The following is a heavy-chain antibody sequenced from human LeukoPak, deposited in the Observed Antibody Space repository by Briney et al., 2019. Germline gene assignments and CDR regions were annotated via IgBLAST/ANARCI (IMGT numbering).Heavy chain of an antibody. CDR1: GFTFSSYA. V-gene: IGHV3-23*01. CDR2: ISGSGGST. Sequence: GASLRLSCAASGFTFSSYAMSWVRQAPGKGLEWVSAISGSGGSTYYADSVKGRFTISRDNSKNTLYLQMNSLRAEDTAVYYCAKVIPTYYYDSSGYPAAFDIWSQGTMVTVSS. CDR3: AKVIPTYYYDSSGYPAAFDI. J-gene: IGHJ3*02. D-gene: IGHD3-22*01.